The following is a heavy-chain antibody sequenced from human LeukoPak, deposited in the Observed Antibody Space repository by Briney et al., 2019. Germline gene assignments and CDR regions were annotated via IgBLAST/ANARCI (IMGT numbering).Heavy chain of an antibody. CDR2: IYFTGNYI. D-gene: IGHD3-3*02. Sequence: PGGSLRLSCVTSGFTFSRYSMRWVRQAPGKGLVWVSSIYFTGNYISYADSVKGRFTISRDNAKNSLYLQMNSLRAEDTAVYYCAREFSTVGNFDYWGQGTLVAVSS. J-gene: IGHJ4*02. CDR1: GFTFSRYS. CDR3: AREFSTVGNFDY. V-gene: IGHV3-21*01.